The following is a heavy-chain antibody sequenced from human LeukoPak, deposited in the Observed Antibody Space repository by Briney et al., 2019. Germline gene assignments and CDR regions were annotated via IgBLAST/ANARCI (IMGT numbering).Heavy chain of an antibody. CDR2: ISGSGGGT. V-gene: IGHV3-23*01. CDR1: GITLSNYG. D-gene: IGHD3-22*01. Sequence: GGSLRLSCAVSGITLSNYGMSWVRQAPGKGLEWVAGISGSGGGTNYADSVKGRFTVSRDNYKNTLYLQMNSLGAEDTAVYFCAKRGVVIRVILVGLLKEAYYFDSWGQGALVTVSS. J-gene: IGHJ4*02. CDR3: AKRGVVIRVILVGLLKEAYYFDS.